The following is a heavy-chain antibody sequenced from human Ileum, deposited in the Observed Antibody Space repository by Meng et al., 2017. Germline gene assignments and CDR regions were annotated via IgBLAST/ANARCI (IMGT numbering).Heavy chain of an antibody. J-gene: IGHJ6*02. D-gene: IGHD2-2*01. Sequence: GESLKISCAASGFSVSNHYMSWVRQAPGKGLEWVSIIYSAGSTYYVDSVKGRFTISRDTSKNTLYLQMNDLRAEDTAVYHCARSHASSTYYYYQYGMDVWGQGTTVTVSS. V-gene: IGHV3-53*01. CDR1: GFSVSNHY. CDR3: ARSHASSTYYYYQYGMDV. CDR2: IYSAGST.